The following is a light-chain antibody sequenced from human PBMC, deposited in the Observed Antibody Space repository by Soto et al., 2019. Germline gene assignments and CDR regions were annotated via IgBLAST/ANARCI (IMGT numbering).Light chain of an antibody. CDR2: DVS. CDR3: YSYTTSRTYV. CDR1: SSDVGGYNY. Sequence: QSALTQPASVSGSPGQSITISCTGTSSDVGGYNYVSWYQQHPPKAPKLMIYDVSNRPSGVSDRFSGSKSGNTASLTIFGLQAEDEDDYYCYSYTTSRTYVFGTGNKLTVL. V-gene: IGLV2-14*01. J-gene: IGLJ1*01.